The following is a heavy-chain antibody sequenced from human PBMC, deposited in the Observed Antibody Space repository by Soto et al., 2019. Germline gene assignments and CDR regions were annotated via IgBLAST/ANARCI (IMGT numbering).Heavy chain of an antibody. CDR3: ARMRAGSGYEPVDS. Sequence: EVQLLESGGDLVQPGGSLRLSCAASGFTLSDYAMSWVRQAPGKGLEWVSTISDSGGRTYYADSVKGRFTISRDSSKNTLNLRMNSLRADDTALYYCARMRAGSGYEPVDSWGQGTLVTVSS. CDR2: ISDSGGRT. D-gene: IGHD5-12*01. J-gene: IGHJ4*02. V-gene: IGHV3-23*01. CDR1: GFTLSDYA.